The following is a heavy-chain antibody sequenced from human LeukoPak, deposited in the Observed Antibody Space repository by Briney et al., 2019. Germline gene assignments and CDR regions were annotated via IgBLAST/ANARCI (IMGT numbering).Heavy chain of an antibody. V-gene: IGHV4-34*01. D-gene: IGHD3-22*01. CDR3: ASRLYYYDSSGYYQAPKPFDY. CDR1: GGSISSYY. Sequence: SETLSLTCTVSGGSISSYYWSWIRQPPGKGLEWIGEINHSGSTNYNPSLKSRVTISVDTSKNQFSLKLSSVTAADTAVYYCASRLYYYDSSGYYQAPKPFDYWGQGTLVTVSS. CDR2: INHSGST. J-gene: IGHJ4*02.